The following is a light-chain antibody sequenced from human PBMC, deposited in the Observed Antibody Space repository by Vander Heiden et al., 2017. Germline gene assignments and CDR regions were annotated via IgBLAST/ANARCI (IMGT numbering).Light chain of an antibody. CDR2: DDS. Sequence: SYVLTQPPSVSVAPGQTARITFGGKNIGSKSVHWDQQKTGQAPVLVVYDDSDRPSGIPERFSGSNSGNTATLTISRVEAGDEDDDYCQVWDSRSDHRWVFGGGTKLTVL. CDR3: QVWDSRSDHRWV. J-gene: IGLJ3*02. CDR1: NIGSKS. V-gene: IGLV3-21*02.